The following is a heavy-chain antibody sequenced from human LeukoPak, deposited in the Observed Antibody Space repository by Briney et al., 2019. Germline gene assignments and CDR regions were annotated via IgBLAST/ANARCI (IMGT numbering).Heavy chain of an antibody. J-gene: IGHJ4*02. CDR3: ARAQTTVYYFDY. CDR2: INHSGST. Sequence: SETLSLTCAVYGGSFSGYYWSWIRQPPGKGLEWIGEINHSGSTNYNPSLKSRVIISVDTSKNQFSLKLSSVTAADTAVYYCARAQTTVYYFDYWGQGTLVTVSS. D-gene: IGHD4-17*01. CDR1: GGSFSGYY. V-gene: IGHV4-34*01.